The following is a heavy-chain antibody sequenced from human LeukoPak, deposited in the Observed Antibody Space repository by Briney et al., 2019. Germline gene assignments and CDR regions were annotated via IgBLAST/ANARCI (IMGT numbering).Heavy chain of an antibody. CDR3: VKNIGHETFDY. CDR2: INVDGSEY. CDR1: GFTFTNYW. V-gene: IGHV3-7*03. Sequence: GGSLRLSCVASGFTFTNYWMNWVRQAPEKGLEWVANINVDGSEYNYVDSVKGRFTISRDNAKNSLFLQMHSLRAEDTAVYYCVKNIGHETFDYWGQGTLLTVSS. J-gene: IGHJ4*02. D-gene: IGHD2/OR15-2a*01.